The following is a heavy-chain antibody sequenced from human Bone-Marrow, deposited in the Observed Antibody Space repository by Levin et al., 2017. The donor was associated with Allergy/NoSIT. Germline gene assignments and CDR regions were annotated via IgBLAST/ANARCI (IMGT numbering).Heavy chain of an antibody. J-gene: IGHJ4*02. CDR1: GFTFSSYA. CDR3: ARDFSTMVRGVRGLVGY. V-gene: IGHV3-30-3*01. D-gene: IGHD3-10*01. CDR2: ISYDGSNK. Sequence: SCAASGFTFSSYAMHWVRQAPGKGLEWVAVISYDGSNKYYADSVKGRFTISRDNSKNTLYLQMNSLRAEDTAVYYCARDFSTMVRGVRGLVGYWGQGTLVTVSS.